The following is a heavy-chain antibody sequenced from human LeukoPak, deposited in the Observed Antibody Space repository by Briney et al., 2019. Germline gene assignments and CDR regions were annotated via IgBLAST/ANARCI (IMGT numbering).Heavy chain of an antibody. D-gene: IGHD3-10*01. Sequence: GASVKVSCKASGGTFSSYAISWVRQAPGQGLEWMGGIIPIFGTANYAQKFQGRVTITADESTSTAYMELSSLRSEDTAVYYCARGLFGMVRGVSVYYYYYYMDVWGKGTTVTISS. J-gene: IGHJ6*03. V-gene: IGHV1-69*13. CDR3: ARGLFGMVRGVSVYYYYYYMDV. CDR1: GGTFSSYA. CDR2: IIPIFGTA.